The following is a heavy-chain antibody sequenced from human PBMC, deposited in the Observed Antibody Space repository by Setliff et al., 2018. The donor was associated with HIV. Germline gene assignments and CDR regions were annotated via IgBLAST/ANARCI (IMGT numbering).Heavy chain of an antibody. J-gene: IGHJ6*03. CDR1: GFTFSNEW. Sequence: LRLSCDASGFTFSNEWMSWVRQAPGKEPEWVGNIKKDGSEKHYVDSVKGRFTISRDNAKNSLYLQMNSLRADDTAIYYCARSGRNGYDSRFYYMDVWGKGTTVTVSS. CDR2: IKKDGSEK. V-gene: IGHV3-7*01. D-gene: IGHD5-12*01. CDR3: ARSGRNGYDSRFYYMDV.